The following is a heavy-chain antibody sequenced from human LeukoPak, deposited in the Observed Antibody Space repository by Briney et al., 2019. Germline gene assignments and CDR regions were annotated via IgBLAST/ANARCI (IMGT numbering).Heavy chain of an antibody. D-gene: IGHD6-13*01. CDR1: GYTFTGYY. CDR2: INPNSGGT. CDR3: ARDRQQLVRASYYYYGMDV. Sequence: GASAKVSCKASGYTFTGYYMHWVRQAPGQGLEWMGWINPNSGGTNYAQKFQGRVTMTRDTSISTAYMELSRLRSDDTAVYYCARDRQQLVRASYYYYGMDVWGQGTTVTVSS. V-gene: IGHV1-2*02. J-gene: IGHJ6*02.